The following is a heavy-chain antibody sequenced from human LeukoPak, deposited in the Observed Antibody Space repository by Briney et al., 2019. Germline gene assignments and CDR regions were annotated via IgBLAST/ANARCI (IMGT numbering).Heavy chain of an antibody. CDR3: TRQDCSGGTCSYVDY. CDR2: IRSKSNSYMP. CDR1: GFDFSGFY. Sequence: GSLRLSCAASGFDFSGFYSHWVRQASGRGLEWVGRIRSKSNSYMPVYAASVKSRFTISRDDSKNTAYLQLNRLKAEDTALYYCTRQDCSGGTCSYVDYWGQGTMVTVSS. J-gene: IGHJ4*02. V-gene: IGHV3-73*01. D-gene: IGHD2-15*01.